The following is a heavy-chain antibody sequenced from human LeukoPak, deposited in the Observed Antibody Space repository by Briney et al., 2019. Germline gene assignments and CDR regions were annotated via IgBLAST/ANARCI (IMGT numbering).Heavy chain of an antibody. CDR1: GGSFSGYY. Sequence: PSETLSLTCAVYGGSFSGYYWTWIRQPPGKGLEWIGEINHSGSTNYNPSLKSRVTISLDTSKNQFSLPLTSVTAAGTAVYYCASNRRNQLLFEPFDYWGQGTLVTVSS. D-gene: IGHD1-14*01. CDR3: ASNRRNQLLFEPFDY. V-gene: IGHV4-34*01. J-gene: IGHJ4*02. CDR2: INHSGST.